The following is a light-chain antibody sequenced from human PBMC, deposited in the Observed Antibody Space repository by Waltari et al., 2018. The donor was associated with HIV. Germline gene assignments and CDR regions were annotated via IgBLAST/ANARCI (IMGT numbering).Light chain of an antibody. CDR2: DVS. V-gene: IGLV2-14*03. J-gene: IGLJ3*02. CDR3: SSYTSSSTRV. CDR1: TRVVGGYNY. Sequence: QSALTQPAPVSGSPRPSTTIPRPRPTRVVGGYNYVSWYQRHPGKAPKLMIYDVSNRPSGVSNRFSGSKSGNTASLTISGLQAEDEADYYCSSYTSSSTRVFGGGTTVTVL.